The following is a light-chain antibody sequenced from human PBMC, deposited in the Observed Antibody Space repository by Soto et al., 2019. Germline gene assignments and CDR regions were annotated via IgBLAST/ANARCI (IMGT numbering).Light chain of an antibody. J-gene: IGKJ4*01. V-gene: IGKV3-20*01. Sequence: DIILTQSPGTLSLSPGERATLSCRASQSVSSSYLAWYQQKPGLAPRLLIYGASSRATGIPDRFSGSGSGTDFTLTISRLEPEDFAVYYCQQYGSSPLTFGGGTKVEIK. CDR1: QSVSSSY. CDR3: QQYGSSPLT. CDR2: GAS.